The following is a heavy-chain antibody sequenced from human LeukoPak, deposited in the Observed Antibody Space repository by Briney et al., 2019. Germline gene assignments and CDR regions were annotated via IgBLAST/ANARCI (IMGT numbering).Heavy chain of an antibody. CDR3: ARDFRGGDY. D-gene: IGHD3-16*01. Sequence: GGSLRLSCAASRYTFSNYAMHWVRQAPGKGLEWVAVISYDGSNKYYADSVKGRFTISRDNSKNTLYLQMDSLRAEDTAVFYCARDFRGGDYWGQGTLVTVSS. V-gene: IGHV3-30*04. CDR2: ISYDGSNK. CDR1: RYTFSNYA. J-gene: IGHJ4*02.